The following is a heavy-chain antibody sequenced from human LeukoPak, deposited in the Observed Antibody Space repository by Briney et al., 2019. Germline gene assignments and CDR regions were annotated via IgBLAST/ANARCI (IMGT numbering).Heavy chain of an antibody. CDR3: ARNFSASSGYYLDDFYFDF. J-gene: IGHJ4*02. Sequence: SETLSLTCTVTGGSISSSSYYWGWIRQPPGKGLEWIGSIYYSGSTYYSPSLKSRVTMSVDTSTNQFSLKLISVTAADTALYYCARNFSASSGYYLDDFYFDFWGQGTLVTVSS. CDR2: IYYSGST. CDR1: GGSISSSSYY. D-gene: IGHD3-22*01. V-gene: IGHV4-39*07.